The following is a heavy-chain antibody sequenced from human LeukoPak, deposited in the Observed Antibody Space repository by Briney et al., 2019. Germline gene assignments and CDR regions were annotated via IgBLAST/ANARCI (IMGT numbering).Heavy chain of an antibody. Sequence: SETLSLTCTASGGSISSGGYYWSWIRQHPGKGLEWIGYIYYSGSTYYNPSLKSRVTISVDTSKNQFSLKLSSVTAADTAVYYCARVVVVVAATAYYYYGMDVWGQGTTVTVSS. CDR1: GGSISSGGYY. J-gene: IGHJ6*02. CDR3: ARVVVVVAATAYYYYGMDV. D-gene: IGHD2-15*01. CDR2: IYYSGST. V-gene: IGHV4-31*03.